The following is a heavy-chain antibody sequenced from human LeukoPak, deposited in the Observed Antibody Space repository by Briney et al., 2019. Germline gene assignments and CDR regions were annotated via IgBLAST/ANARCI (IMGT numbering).Heavy chain of an antibody. J-gene: IGHJ3*02. V-gene: IGHV1-69*05. CDR1: GGSVSHYA. Sequence: SVKVSCKASGGSVSHYALNWVRQAPGQGLEWMGGIMPLFNTANYAQKFQGRVTVTTDESTNTAYMELRILRSDDTAIYYCARDRGETAGSDAFDIWGHGTLVTVSS. CDR3: ARDRGETAGSDAFDI. CDR2: IMPLFNTA. D-gene: IGHD5-18*01.